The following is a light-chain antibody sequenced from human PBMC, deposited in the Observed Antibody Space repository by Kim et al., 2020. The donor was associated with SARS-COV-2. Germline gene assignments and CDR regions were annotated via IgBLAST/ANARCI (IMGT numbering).Light chain of an antibody. CDR3: SAWDSSLSAWV. Sequence: RQTATLPCTGNSNNVGNEGAAWLQHHQGHPPKLLSYRNNNRPSGISERLSASRSGNTASLTITGLQPEDEADYYCSAWDSSLSAWVFGGGTQLTVL. CDR1: SNNVGNEG. CDR2: RNN. V-gene: IGLV10-54*01. J-gene: IGLJ3*02.